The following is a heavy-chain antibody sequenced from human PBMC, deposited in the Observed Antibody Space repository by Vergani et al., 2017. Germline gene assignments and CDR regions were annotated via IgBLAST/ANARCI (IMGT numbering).Heavy chain of an antibody. D-gene: IGHD6-13*01. Sequence: QVQLQESGPGLVKPSQTLSLTCSVSGGSISRNDYYWSWIRQPPGKGLEWLGCIYYSGSTYYNPSLKSRLTMSVDTSKKQFSLELSSVTASDTAMYYCASKPTGTTWYSVKYYFDFWGQGTLVAVSS. CDR1: GGSISRNDYY. CDR2: IYYSGST. CDR3: ASKPTGTTWYSVKYYFDF. V-gene: IGHV4-30-4*08. J-gene: IGHJ4*02.